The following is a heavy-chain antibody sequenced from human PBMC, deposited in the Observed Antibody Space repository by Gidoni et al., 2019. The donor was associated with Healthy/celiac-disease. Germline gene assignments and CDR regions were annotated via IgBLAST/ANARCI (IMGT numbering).Heavy chain of an antibody. D-gene: IGHD1-26*01. CDR3: ARGGTVIVGALSWFDP. V-gene: IGHV4-61*02. CDR1: GGSISSGSYY. Sequence: QVQLQESGPGLVKPSQTLSLTCTVSGGSISSGSYYWSWIRQPAGKGLEWIGRIYTSGSTNYNPSLKSRVTISVDTSKNQFSLKLSSVTAADTAVYYCARGGTVIVGALSWFDPWGQGTLVTVSS. J-gene: IGHJ5*02. CDR2: IYTSGST.